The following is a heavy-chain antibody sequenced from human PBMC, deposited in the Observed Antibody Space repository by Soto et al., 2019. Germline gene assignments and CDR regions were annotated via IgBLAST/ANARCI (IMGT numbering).Heavy chain of an antibody. Sequence: SVKVSCKASGGTFSSYAISWVRQAPGQGLEWMGGIIPIFGTANYAQKFQGRVTITADESTSTAYMELSSLRSEDTAVYYCAREVSDYGDYGRAFDIWGQGTVVT. CDR3: AREVSDYGDYGRAFDI. CDR2: IIPIFGTA. V-gene: IGHV1-69*13. D-gene: IGHD4-17*01. CDR1: GGTFSSYA. J-gene: IGHJ3*02.